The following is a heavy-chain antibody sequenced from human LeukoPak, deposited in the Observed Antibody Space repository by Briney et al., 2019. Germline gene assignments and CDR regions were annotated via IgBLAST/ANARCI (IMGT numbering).Heavy chain of an antibody. D-gene: IGHD2-2*01. V-gene: IGHV3-74*01. CDR2: IKGDVSST. CDR1: GLTFTTYW. CDR3: VREGFDCRGASCQRAAFDY. J-gene: IGHJ4*02. Sequence: PRGSLRLSSAASGLTFTTYWMHWVRHVPGKGLVWVARIKGDVSSTRHADSMKGRFAISRDNAKNTLYLQMNSLRDEDTAVYDWVREGFDCRGASCQRAAFDYWGQGTLVTVSS.